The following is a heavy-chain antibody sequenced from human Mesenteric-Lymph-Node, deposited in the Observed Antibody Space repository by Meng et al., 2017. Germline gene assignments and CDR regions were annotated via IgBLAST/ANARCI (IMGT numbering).Heavy chain of an antibody. CDR1: GFTFSDYY. CDR3: ARGSVASRLDY. CDR2: ISYSAAIT. D-gene: IGHD3-3*01. V-gene: IGHV3-11*01. Sequence: QVQLVESGRGLVNPGGFLSLSCAASGFTFSDYYMTWVRQGRGQGLEWGAGISYSAAITYYADSVKGRLTISRDNGKNSVFLQMNSLRVEDTAVYYCARGSVASRLDYWGQGTLVTVSS. J-gene: IGHJ4*02.